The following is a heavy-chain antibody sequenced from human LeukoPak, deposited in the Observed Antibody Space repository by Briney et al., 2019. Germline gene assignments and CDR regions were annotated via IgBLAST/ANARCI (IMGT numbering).Heavy chain of an antibody. CDR1: GGSISSYY. CDR3: ARGQAAAEYY. V-gene: IGHV4-30-4*08. D-gene: IGHD6-13*01. CDR2: IYYSGST. Sequence: SETLSLTCTVSGGSISSYYWSWIRQPPGKGLQWIGYIYYSGSTYYNPSLKSRVTISVDTSKNQFSLKLSSVTAADTAVYYCARGQAAAEYYWGHGTLVTVSS. J-gene: IGHJ4*01.